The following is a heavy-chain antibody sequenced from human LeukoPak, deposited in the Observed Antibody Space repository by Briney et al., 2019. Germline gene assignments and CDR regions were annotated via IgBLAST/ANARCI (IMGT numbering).Heavy chain of an antibody. Sequence: GGSLRLSCAASGFTFSSYAMSWVRQAPGKGLEWVSDISGSGGSTYYADSVKGRFTISRDNSKNTLYLQMNSLRAEDTAVYYCAKDLLSSSEAWYYYGMDVWGQGTTVTVSS. CDR1: GFTFSSYA. J-gene: IGHJ6*02. CDR3: AKDLLSSSEAWYYYGMDV. V-gene: IGHV3-23*01. D-gene: IGHD6-13*01. CDR2: ISGSGGST.